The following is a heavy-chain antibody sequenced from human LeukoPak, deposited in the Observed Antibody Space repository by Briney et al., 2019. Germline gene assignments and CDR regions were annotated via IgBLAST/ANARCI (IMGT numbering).Heavy chain of an antibody. D-gene: IGHD6-13*01. CDR3: ARLGIGSSWLGFDY. CDR2: IYHSGST. CDR1: GGSISSSNW. Sequence: SGTLSLTCAVSGGSISSSNWWSWVRQPPGKGLEWIGEIYHSGSTNYNPSLKSRVTISVDKSKNQFSLKLSSVTAADTAVYYCARLGIGSSWLGFDYWGQGTLVTVSS. J-gene: IGHJ4*02. V-gene: IGHV4-4*02.